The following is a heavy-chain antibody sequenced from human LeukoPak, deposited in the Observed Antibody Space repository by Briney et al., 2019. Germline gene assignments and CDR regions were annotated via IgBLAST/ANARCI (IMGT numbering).Heavy chain of an antibody. J-gene: IGHJ1*01. CDR2: IYYSGTM. D-gene: IGHD3-10*01. Sequence: KPSETLSHTCSVSDGSISSTNYYWGWIRQPPGKGLEWIGTIYYSGTMYYNLSLKSRVTISVDTSKNQFSLKVSSVTAADTAVYYCARLRGLRPPAGHLWGQGTLVTVSS. V-gene: IGHV4-39*01. CDR1: DGSISSTNYY. CDR3: ARLRGLRPPAGHL.